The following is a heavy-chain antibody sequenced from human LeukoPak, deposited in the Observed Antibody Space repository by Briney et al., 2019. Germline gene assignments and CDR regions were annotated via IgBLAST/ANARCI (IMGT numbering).Heavy chain of an antibody. Sequence: SGGSLRLSCAASGFTFSSYSMNWVRQAPGRGLEWVSSISSRSSYIYYADSVKGRFTISRDNAKNPLYLQMSSLRAEDTAVYYCAREDCSGGSCYSGWFDPWGQGTLVTVSS. CDR2: ISSRSSYI. D-gene: IGHD2-15*01. CDR3: AREDCSGGSCYSGWFDP. J-gene: IGHJ5*02. V-gene: IGHV3-21*01. CDR1: GFTFSSYS.